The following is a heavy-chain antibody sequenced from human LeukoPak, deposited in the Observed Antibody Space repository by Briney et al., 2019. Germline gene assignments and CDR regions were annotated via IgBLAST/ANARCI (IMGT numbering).Heavy chain of an antibody. V-gene: IGHV3-21*06. CDR1: GFTFNTYS. Sequence: GGSLRLSCEASGFTFNTYSMNWARQAPGKGLEWVSSIDSSGGYIFYADSVKGRFIISRDNAKDSLYLQMNSLRVEGTAVYYCLRGDRRDYWGQGTLVTVSS. CDR2: IDSSGGYI. J-gene: IGHJ4*02. CDR3: LRGDRRDY.